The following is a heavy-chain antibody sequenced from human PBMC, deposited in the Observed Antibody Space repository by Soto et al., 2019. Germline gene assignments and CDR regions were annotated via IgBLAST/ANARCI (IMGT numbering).Heavy chain of an antibody. J-gene: IGHJ6*03. V-gene: IGHV1-69*13. CDR2: IIPIFGTA. Sequence: ASVKVSCKASGGTFSSYAISWVRQAPGQGLEWMGGIIPIFGTANYAQKFQGRVTITADESTSTAYMELSSLRSEDTAVYYCASERWYSNYYYDMDVWGKGTTVTVSS. CDR3: ASERWYSNYYYDMDV. CDR1: GGTFSSYA. D-gene: IGHD2-15*01.